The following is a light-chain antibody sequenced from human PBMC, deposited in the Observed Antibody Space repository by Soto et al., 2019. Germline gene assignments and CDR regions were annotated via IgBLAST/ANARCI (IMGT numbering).Light chain of an antibody. CDR3: QQYESYSGP. CDR2: DAS. CDR1: QSISGW. Sequence: DIQMTQSPSTLSASVGDSVTITCRASQSISGWLAWYQQKAGEAPKLLIYDASALKRGVPPRFNGSGSGTQFILTISSLQPDDFATYYCQQYESYSGPSGQGTRVEI. V-gene: IGKV1-5*01. J-gene: IGKJ1*01.